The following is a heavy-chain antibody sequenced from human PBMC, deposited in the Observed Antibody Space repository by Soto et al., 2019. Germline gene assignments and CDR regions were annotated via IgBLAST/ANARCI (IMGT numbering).Heavy chain of an antibody. V-gene: IGHV3-30-3*01. J-gene: IGHJ4*02. CDR3: ARGGQLVRPEYFDY. Sequence: GGSLRLSCAASGFTFSSYAMHWVRQAPGKGLEWVAVISYDGSNKYYADSVKGRFTISRDNSKNTLYLQMNSLRAEDTAVYYCARGGQLVRPEYFDYWGQGTLVTVSS. CDR2: ISYDGSNK. D-gene: IGHD6-6*01. CDR1: GFTFSSYA.